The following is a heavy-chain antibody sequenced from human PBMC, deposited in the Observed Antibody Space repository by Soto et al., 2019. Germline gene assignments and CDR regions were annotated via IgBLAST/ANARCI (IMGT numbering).Heavy chain of an antibody. J-gene: IGHJ4*02. CDR2: IYYSGTT. D-gene: IGHD1-7*01. CDR1: GGSISNYY. V-gene: IGHV4-59*12. Sequence: SETLSLTCTVSGGSISNYYWTWIRQPPGKGLQWIGYIYYSGTTNYNTSLKSRVTISVDTSKNQFSLKLSSVTAADTAVYYCARAPRGNYGYPSYFDYWGQGTLVTVSS. CDR3: ARAPRGNYGYPSYFDY.